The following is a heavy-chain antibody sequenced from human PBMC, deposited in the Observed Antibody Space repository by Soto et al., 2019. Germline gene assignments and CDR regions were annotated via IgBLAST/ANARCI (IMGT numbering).Heavy chain of an antibody. CDR3: ASLGGATLFDY. J-gene: IGHJ4*02. D-gene: IGHD1-26*01. V-gene: IGHV4-34*01. CDR2: INHSGST. Sequence: SETLSLTCAVYGGSFSGYYWSWIRQPPGKGLEWIGEINHSGSTNYNPSLKSRVTISVDTSKNQFSLKLSSVTAADTAVYYCASLGGATLFDYWGQGTLVTVSS. CDR1: GGSFSGYY.